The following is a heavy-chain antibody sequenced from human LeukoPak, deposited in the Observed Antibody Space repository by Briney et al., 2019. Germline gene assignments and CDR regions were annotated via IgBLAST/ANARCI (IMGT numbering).Heavy chain of an antibody. V-gene: IGHV1-8*01. J-gene: IGHJ6*03. D-gene: IGHD6-13*01. CDR1: GYTFTNYD. CDR3: ARGRYSSSWYVVSYYYYMDV. CDR2: MNPNSGNT. Sequence: GASVKVSCKASGYTFTNYDINWVRQATGQGLEWMGWMNPNSGNTGYAQKFQGRVTMTRNTSISTAYMELSSLRSEDTAVYYCARGRYSSSWYVVSYYYYMDVWGKGTTVTVSS.